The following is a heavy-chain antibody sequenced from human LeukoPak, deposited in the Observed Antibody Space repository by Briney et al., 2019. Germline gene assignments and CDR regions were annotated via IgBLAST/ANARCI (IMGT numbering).Heavy chain of an antibody. CDR1: GFTFSSYA. V-gene: IGHV3-23*01. CDR2: FSVSDKTT. CDR3: AKDPSVYYGDYIIR. D-gene: IGHD4-17*01. J-gene: IGHJ4*02. Sequence: PGGSLRLSCAASGFTFSSYAMSWVRQAPGKGLEWVSGFSVSDKTTYYADSVKGRFTISRDNSKNTLYLQINSLRAEDTAVYYCAKDPSVYYGDYIIRWGQGTLVIASS.